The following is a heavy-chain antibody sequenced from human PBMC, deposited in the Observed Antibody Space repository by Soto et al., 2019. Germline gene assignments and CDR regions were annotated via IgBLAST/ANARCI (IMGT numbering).Heavy chain of an antibody. V-gene: IGHV4-31*03. CDR1: GGSISSGDYY. CDR3: ARGAIVVVTAIYFDY. CDR2: IYHRGST. J-gene: IGHJ4*02. Sequence: SETLSLTCTVSGGSISSGDYYWNWIRQHPGKGLEWIGYIYHRGSTKYNPSLKNRVTISVDTSKNQISLKLSSLTAADTAVYYCARGAIVVVTAIYFDYWGQGTLVTVSS. D-gene: IGHD2-21*02.